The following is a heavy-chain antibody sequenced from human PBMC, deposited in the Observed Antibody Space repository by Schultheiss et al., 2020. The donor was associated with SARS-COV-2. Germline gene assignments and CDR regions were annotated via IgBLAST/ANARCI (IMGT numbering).Heavy chain of an antibody. Sequence: SETLSLTCTVSGGSISSYYWSWIRQHPGKGLEWIGYIYYSGSTNYNPSLKSRVTISVDTSKNQFSLKLSSVTAADTAVYYCARVGRVAAAEGAYGMDVWGQGTTVTVSS. CDR1: GGSISSYY. CDR3: ARVGRVAAAEGAYGMDV. D-gene: IGHD6-13*01. CDR2: IYYSGST. J-gene: IGHJ6*02. V-gene: IGHV4-59*08.